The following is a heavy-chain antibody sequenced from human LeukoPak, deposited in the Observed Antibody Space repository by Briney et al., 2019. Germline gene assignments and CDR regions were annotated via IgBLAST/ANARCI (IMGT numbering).Heavy chain of an antibody. CDR3: AKNTYSSGSSGMDV. V-gene: IGHV1-18*01. CDR2: ISVYNGNT. CDR1: GYTFTSYG. D-gene: IGHD6-19*01. J-gene: IGHJ6*02. Sequence: ASVKVSCKASGYTFTSYGISWVRQAPGQGLEWMGWISVYNGNTNYAQKLQGRVTMTTDTSTSTAYMELRSLRSDDTAIYYCAKNTYSSGSSGMDVWGQGTTVTVSS.